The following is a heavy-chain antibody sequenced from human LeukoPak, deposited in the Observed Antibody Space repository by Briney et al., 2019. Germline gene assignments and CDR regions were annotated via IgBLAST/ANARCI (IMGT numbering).Heavy chain of an antibody. J-gene: IGHJ4*02. D-gene: IGHD2-2*01. CDR3: ARWGSTSCYDY. V-gene: IGHV3-64*02. CDR1: GFTFSTYA. CDR2: ISTNGDST. Sequence: PGGSLRLSCAASGFTFSTYAMHWVRQAPGKGLEYVSAISTNGDSTYYADFVKGRFTISRDNSKNTLFLQMGSLRPDDMAVYYCARWGSTSCYDYWGQGTLVTVSS.